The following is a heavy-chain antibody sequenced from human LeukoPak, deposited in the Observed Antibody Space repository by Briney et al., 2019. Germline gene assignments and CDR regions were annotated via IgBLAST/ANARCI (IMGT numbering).Heavy chain of an antibody. V-gene: IGHV1-8*01. CDR1: GYTFTSYD. Sequence: ASVKVSCKASGYTFTSYDINWVRQATGQGLEWMGWMNPNSGNTGYAQKFQGRVTMTRNTSISTAYVELSSLRSEDTAVYYCARGQSGRGRDFWSGYYPLYYYYMDVWGKGTTVTVSS. CDR3: ARGQSGRGRDFWSGYYPLYYYYMDV. J-gene: IGHJ6*03. CDR2: MNPNSGNT. D-gene: IGHD3-3*01.